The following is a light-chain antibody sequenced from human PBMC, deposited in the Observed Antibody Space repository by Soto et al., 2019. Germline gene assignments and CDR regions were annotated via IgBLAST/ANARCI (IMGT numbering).Light chain of an antibody. Sequence: QSVLTQSPSASASLGASVKLTCTLSSGHNNYAIAWHQQQPEKGPRYLMKLNSDGSHSKGDGIPDRLSGSSSGTERYLIISSLQSEDEADYYCQTWGTGIVVFGGRTKLTVL. J-gene: IGLJ2*01. CDR2: LNSDGSH. V-gene: IGLV4-69*01. CDR3: QTWGTGIVV. CDR1: SGHNNYA.